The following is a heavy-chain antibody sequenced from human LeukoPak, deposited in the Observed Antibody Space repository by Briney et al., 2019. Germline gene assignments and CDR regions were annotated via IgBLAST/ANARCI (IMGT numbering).Heavy chain of an antibody. Sequence: ASVKVSCKASGYTFTGYYMHWVRQAPGQGLEWMGWINPNSGGTNYAQKFQGRVTMTRDTSISTAYMELSRLRSDDTAVYYCARDLGASGGDYFDYWGQGTLVTVSS. J-gene: IGHJ4*02. D-gene: IGHD1-26*01. CDR3: ARDLGASGGDYFDY. CDR2: INPNSGGT. V-gene: IGHV1-2*02. CDR1: GYTFTGYY.